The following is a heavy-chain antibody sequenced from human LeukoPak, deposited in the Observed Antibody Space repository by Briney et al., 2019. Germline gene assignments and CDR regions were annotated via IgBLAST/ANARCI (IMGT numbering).Heavy chain of an antibody. J-gene: IGHJ4*02. V-gene: IGHV3-7*04. CDR1: AITFSNSW. D-gene: IGHD5/OR15-5a*01. Sequence: TGGSLRLSCTASAITFSNSWMSWVRQAPGKGLEWVANIKEDGSETNYVDSVKGRFTISRDNAKNSLFLQMNSLRGEDTAIYYCARHLAGDSLYRHFDYWGQGTLVTVSS. CDR3: ARHLAGDSLYRHFDY. CDR2: IKEDGSET.